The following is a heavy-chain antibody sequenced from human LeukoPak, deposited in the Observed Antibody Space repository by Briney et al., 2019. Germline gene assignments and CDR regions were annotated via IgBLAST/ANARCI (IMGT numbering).Heavy chain of an antibody. Sequence: GASVKVSCKASGYTFTGYYMHWVRQAPGQGLEWMGWINPNSGGTNYAQKFQGRVTMTRDTSISTAYMELSRLRSDDTAVYYCARDLYYDSSGYYTGYLDYWGQGTLVTVSS. CDR2: INPNSGGT. J-gene: IGHJ4*02. CDR3: ARDLYYDSSGYYTGYLDY. CDR1: GYTFTGYY. D-gene: IGHD3-22*01. V-gene: IGHV1-2*02.